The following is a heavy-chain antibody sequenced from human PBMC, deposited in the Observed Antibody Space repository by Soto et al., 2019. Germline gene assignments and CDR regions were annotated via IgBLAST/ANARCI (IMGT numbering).Heavy chain of an antibody. D-gene: IGHD3-10*01. CDR3: AKEFQAMVRGVDAFDI. CDR1: GFTFSSYG. J-gene: IGHJ3*02. V-gene: IGHV3-30*18. CDR2: ISYDGSNK. Sequence: GGSLRLSCAASGFTFSSYGMHWVRQAPGKGLEWVAVISYDGSNKYYADSVKGRFTISRDNSKNTLYLQMNSLRAEDTAVYYCAKEFQAMVRGVDAFDIWGQGTMVTVSS.